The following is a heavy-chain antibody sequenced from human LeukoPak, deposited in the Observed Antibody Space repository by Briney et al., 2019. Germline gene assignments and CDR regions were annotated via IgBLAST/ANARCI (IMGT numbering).Heavy chain of an antibody. D-gene: IGHD2-15*01. CDR2: FNSDTGNR. CDR1: GYTLTNYA. Sequence: ASVKVSCKASGYTLTNYAIHWVRQAPGQRLEWMGWFNSDTGNREYAQKFQGRVIITRDTPASTAYMEVSSLRPEDTAVYYCAREIVATSWWGYDAFDIWGQGTMVTVSS. CDR3: AREIVATSWWGYDAFDI. V-gene: IGHV1-3*01. J-gene: IGHJ3*02.